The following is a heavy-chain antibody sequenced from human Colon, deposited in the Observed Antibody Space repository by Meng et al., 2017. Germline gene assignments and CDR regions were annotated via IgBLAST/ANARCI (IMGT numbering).Heavy chain of an antibody. V-gene: IGHV4-61*01. CDR1: GGSVSSGSYY. J-gene: IGHJ4*02. Sequence: SETLSLTCTVSGGSVSSGSYYCSWIQQPPGKGLEWSAYVHSRAGTQYNPSLKSRVTISVDTSKNQVSLKLSSVTAADTAVYFCTREGIDGYNYFDYWSQGTLVTVSS. D-gene: IGHD5-24*01. CDR3: TREGIDGYNYFDY. CDR2: VHSRAGT.